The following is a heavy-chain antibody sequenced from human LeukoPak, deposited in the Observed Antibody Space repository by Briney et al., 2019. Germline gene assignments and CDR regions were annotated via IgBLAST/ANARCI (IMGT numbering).Heavy chain of an antibody. CDR3: AKDAGEFFDY. J-gene: IGHJ4*02. V-gene: IGHV3-30*18. CDR1: GFTFSNYA. CDR2: ISYDGSNK. Sequence: PGGSLRLSCAASGFTFSNYAMNWVRQAPGKGLEWVAVISYDGSNKYYADSVKGRFTISRDNSKNTLYLQMNSLRAEDTAVYYCAKDAGEFFDYWGQGTLVTVSS. D-gene: IGHD3-10*01.